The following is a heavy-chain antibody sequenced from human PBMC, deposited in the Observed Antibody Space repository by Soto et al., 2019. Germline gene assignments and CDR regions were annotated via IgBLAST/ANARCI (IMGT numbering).Heavy chain of an antibody. D-gene: IGHD6-13*01. Sequence: SETLSLTCSVSGGSISTYYWSWIRQPAGKGLEWIGRIYRSGGTNFNPSLMSRVSMSVDTSKNQFSLKLSSVVAADTAVYYCARGAAAGVDYVMDFRGPGTMDTV. CDR1: GGSISTYY. V-gene: IGHV4-4*07. CDR2: IYRSGGT. J-gene: IGHJ6*02. CDR3: ARGAAAGVDYVMDF.